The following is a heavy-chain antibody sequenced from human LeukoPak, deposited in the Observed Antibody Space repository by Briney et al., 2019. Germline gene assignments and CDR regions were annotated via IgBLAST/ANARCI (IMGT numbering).Heavy chain of an antibody. D-gene: IGHD2-2*01. CDR3: ARVPAATPNNWFDP. J-gene: IGHJ5*02. Sequence: SVKVSCKASGGTFSSYAISWVRQAPGQGLEWMGGIIPIFGTANYAQKFQGRVTITADKSTSTAYMELSSLRSEDTAVYYCARVPAATPNNWFDPWGQGTLVTVPS. V-gene: IGHV1-69*06. CDR2: IIPIFGTA. CDR1: GGTFSSYA.